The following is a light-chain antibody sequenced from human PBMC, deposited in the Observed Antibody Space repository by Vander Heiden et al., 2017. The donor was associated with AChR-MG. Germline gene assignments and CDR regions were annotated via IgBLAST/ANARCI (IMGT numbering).Light chain of an antibody. V-gene: IGKV2-28*01. J-gene: IGKJ1*01. CDR2: LGS. CDR1: QSLLHSNGYNY. CDR3: MQALQTPWT. Sequence: VMTQSPISLPVTPGEPASISRRSSQSLLHSNGYNYLDWYLQKPGQSPQLLIYLGSNRASGVPDRFSGSGSGTDFTLKISRVEAEDVGVYYCMQALQTPWTFGQETKVDI.